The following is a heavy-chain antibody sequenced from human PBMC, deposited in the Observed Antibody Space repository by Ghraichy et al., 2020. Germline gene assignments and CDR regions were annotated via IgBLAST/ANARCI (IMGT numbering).Heavy chain of an antibody. Sequence: SGPTLVKPTQTLTLTCTFSGFSLSTSGVGVGWIRQPPGKALEWLALIYWDDDKRYSPSLKSGLTITKDTSKNHVVLTMTNMDPVDTATYYCAHENYGDYGVFFDYWGQGTLVTVSS. D-gene: IGHD4-17*01. CDR3: AHENYGDYGVFFDY. CDR2: IYWDDDK. CDR1: GFSLSTSGVG. J-gene: IGHJ4*02. V-gene: IGHV2-5*02.